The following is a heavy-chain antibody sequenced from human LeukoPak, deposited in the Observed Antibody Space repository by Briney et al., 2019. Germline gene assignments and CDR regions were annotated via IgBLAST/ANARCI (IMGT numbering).Heavy chain of an antibody. J-gene: IGHJ6*03. Sequence: SETLSLTCTVSGCSLKSYYWSWIRQPPGKGLEWIGYIYYSGSTNYNPSLKSRVTISLDAAKDQFSLRLSSVTAADTALYYCARVRWLNAYYHYYYMDVWGKGTTVTVSS. CDR2: IYYSGST. D-gene: IGHD3-22*01. CDR1: GCSLKSYY. CDR3: ARVRWLNAYYHYYYMDV. V-gene: IGHV4-59*01.